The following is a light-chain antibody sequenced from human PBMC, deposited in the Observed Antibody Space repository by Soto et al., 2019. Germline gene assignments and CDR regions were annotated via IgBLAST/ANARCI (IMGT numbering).Light chain of an antibody. CDR1: QSISSY. Sequence: DIQMTQSPSSLSASVGDRVTITCRASQSISSYLNWYQQKPGKAPKLLIYAASSLQSGVPSRFSGSGSGKDFTLTISSLQPEDFATYYCQQSYSPTTCGPGTKVDIK. V-gene: IGKV1-39*01. CDR2: AAS. CDR3: QQSYSPTT. J-gene: IGKJ3*01.